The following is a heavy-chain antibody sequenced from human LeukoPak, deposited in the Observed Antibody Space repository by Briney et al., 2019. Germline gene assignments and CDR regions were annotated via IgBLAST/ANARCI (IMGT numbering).Heavy chain of an antibody. D-gene: IGHD2-2*02. CDR1: GFTFSSYA. Sequence: GGSLRLSCAASGFTFSSYAMHWVRQAPGKGLEWVADISYDGSNKYYADSVKGRFTISGDNSKNTLYLQMNSLRAEDTAVYYCATYQGYMDTDAFDIWGQGTMVTVSS. J-gene: IGHJ3*02. V-gene: IGHV3-30-3*01. CDR3: ATYQGYMDTDAFDI. CDR2: ISYDGSNK.